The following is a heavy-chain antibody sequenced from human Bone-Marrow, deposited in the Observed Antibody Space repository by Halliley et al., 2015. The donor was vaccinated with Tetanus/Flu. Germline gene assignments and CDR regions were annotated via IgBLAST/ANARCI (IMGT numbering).Heavy chain of an antibody. Sequence: TLSLTCIVSGASVSGYYWSWIRQPPGKGLQWIGYIYDRGNTNYNPSLKSRVSISVDTSKNQVSLSLNSVTAADTAVYYCARDLGFNDYGEDALDYWGQGILVTVSS. CDR2: IYDRGNT. D-gene: IGHD4-17*01. CDR3: ARDLGFNDYGEDALDY. CDR1: GASVSGYY. V-gene: IGHV4-59*02. J-gene: IGHJ4*02.